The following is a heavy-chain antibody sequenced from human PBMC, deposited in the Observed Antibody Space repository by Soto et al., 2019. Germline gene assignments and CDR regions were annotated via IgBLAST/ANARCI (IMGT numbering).Heavy chain of an antibody. D-gene: IGHD1-26*01. Sequence: PXETLSLTCTVSGGSISSSSYYWGWIHQPPGKGLEWIGSIYYSGSTYYNPSLKSRVTISVDTSKNQFSLKLSSVTAADTAVYYCARLGGGWDPSIIRAFDIWGQGPMVTVS. CDR2: IYYSGST. J-gene: IGHJ3*02. V-gene: IGHV4-39*01. CDR1: GGSISSSSYY. CDR3: ARLGGGWDPSIIRAFDI.